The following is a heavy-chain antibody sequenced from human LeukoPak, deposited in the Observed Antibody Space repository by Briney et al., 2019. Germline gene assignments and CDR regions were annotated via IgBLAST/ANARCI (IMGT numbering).Heavy chain of an antibody. D-gene: IGHD3-22*01. CDR1: GFTFSSYG. CDR2: ISNDGSNK. Sequence: GRSLRLSCAASGFTFSSYGMHWVRQAPGRGLEWVAVISNDGSNKYYADSVKGRFTISRDNSKNTLYLQMNSLRAEDTAVYYCAKDRIEYYDSSGVLDYWGQGTLVTVSS. V-gene: IGHV3-30*18. CDR3: AKDRIEYYDSSGVLDY. J-gene: IGHJ4*02.